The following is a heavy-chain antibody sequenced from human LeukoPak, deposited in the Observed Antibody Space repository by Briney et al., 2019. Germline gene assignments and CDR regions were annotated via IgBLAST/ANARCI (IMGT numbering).Heavy chain of an antibody. Sequence: ASVKVSCKASGYTFTSYGISWVRQAPGQGLEWMGWISAYNGNTNYAQKLQGRVTMTTDTSTSTAYMELRSLRSDDTAVYYCARDYGDSTYYYYYGMDVWGQGTTVTVS. CDR1: GYTFTSYG. CDR2: ISAYNGNT. V-gene: IGHV1-18*01. CDR3: ARDYGDSTYYYYYGMDV. J-gene: IGHJ6*02. D-gene: IGHD4-17*01.